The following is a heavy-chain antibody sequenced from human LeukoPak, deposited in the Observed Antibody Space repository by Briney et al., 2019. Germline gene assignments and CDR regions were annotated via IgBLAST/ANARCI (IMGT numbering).Heavy chain of an antibody. J-gene: IGHJ4*02. CDR1: GFTFYSYW. D-gene: IGHD4-17*01. CDR2: INGDGSTS. CDR3: ARDEPTVTTGPPVGS. V-gene: IGHV3-74*01. Sequence: GGSLRLSCAASGFTFYSYWMHWVRQAPGKGVEWVSCINGDGSTSNYADSVKGRFTISRDNTKNTLYLQMNSLRAEDTAIYYCARDEPTVTTGPPVGSWGQGNLVTVSS.